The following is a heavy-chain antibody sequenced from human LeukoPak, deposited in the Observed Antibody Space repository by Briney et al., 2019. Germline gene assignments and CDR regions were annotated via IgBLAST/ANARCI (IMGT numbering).Heavy chain of an antibody. Sequence: SETLSLTCTVSGGSISSYYWSWIRQPPGKGLEWIGYIYYSGSTNYNPSLKSRVTISVDTSKNQFSLKLSSVTAADTAVYYCARAPYDYVWGSYRTLAFDIWGQGTMVTVSS. CDR3: ARAPYDYVWGSYRTLAFDI. CDR2: IYYSGST. D-gene: IGHD3-16*02. V-gene: IGHV4-59*01. CDR1: GGSISSYY. J-gene: IGHJ3*02.